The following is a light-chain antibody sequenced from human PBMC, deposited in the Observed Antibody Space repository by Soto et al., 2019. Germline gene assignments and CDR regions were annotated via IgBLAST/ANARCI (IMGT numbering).Light chain of an antibody. CDR2: DGR. Sequence: QSVLTKAASVSGAPGLSITISCTGTSSVVVSNHPVSWYQQHPGKPPNLMIYDGRKRPSGASNRFPGSKAGNTASLTISGLQAEDEADYYCCSHAGSRYYVFGTGTNVTVL. CDR1: SSVVVSNHP. CDR3: CSHAGSRYYV. J-gene: IGLJ1*01. V-gene: IGLV2-23*01.